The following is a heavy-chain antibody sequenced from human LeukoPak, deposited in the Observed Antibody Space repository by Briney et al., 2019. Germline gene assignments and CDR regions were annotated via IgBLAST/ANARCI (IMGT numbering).Heavy chain of an antibody. D-gene: IGHD5-24*01. Sequence: SVKVSCKASGGTFSSYAISWVRQAPGQGLEWMGGIIPIFGTANYAQKFQGRVTITADESTSTAYMELSSLRSEDTAVYYCARGLQLAGYLAYWGQGTLVTVSS. V-gene: IGHV1-69*13. CDR1: GGTFSSYA. CDR2: IIPIFGTA. CDR3: ARGLQLAGYLAY. J-gene: IGHJ4*02.